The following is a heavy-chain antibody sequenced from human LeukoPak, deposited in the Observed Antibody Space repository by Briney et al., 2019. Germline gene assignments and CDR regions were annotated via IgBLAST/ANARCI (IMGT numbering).Heavy chain of an antibody. CDR1: GLTFSSYV. CDR3: ATRGTTTTKYFEH. Sequence: GGSLRLSCAASGLTFSSYVMSWVRQAPGKGLEWVSTISGSGGSTYYADSVKGRFTISRDNSKNTLHLQMNSLRAEDTAVYYCATRGTTTTKYFEHWGQGTLVTVSS. V-gene: IGHV3-23*01. D-gene: IGHD1-1*01. J-gene: IGHJ4*02. CDR2: ISGSGGST.